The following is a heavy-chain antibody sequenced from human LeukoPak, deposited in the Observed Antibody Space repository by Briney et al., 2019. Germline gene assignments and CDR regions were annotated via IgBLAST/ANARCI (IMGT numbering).Heavy chain of an antibody. CDR1: GFTFSNFA. CDR3: ARDSDPIDPLNWFDP. CDR2: ISDSAAKT. J-gene: IGHJ5*02. V-gene: IGHV3-23*01. Sequence: GGSLRLSCEVSGFTFSNFAMSWVRQAPGKGLEWISAISDSAAKTYYADSVKGQFTISRDNSKKTLYLQMNSLRPEDTAVYYCARDSDPIDPLNWFDPWGQGTLVTVSS.